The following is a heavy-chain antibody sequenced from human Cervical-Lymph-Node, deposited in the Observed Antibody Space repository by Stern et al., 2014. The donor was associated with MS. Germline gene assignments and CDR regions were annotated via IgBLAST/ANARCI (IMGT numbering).Heavy chain of an antibody. Sequence: QMQLVQSGAEATKPGSSVKVSCKASVGTFSKFPSSWVRQAPGQGLEWMGGIFPVFGTPTYAQEFRGRVTITADVSTSTVYMELSSLRSDDTAVYYCALSSETSDRWYSLGYDLWGQGTLVTVSS. CDR1: VGTFSKFP. J-gene: IGHJ5*02. V-gene: IGHV1-69*01. D-gene: IGHD6-13*01. CDR2: IFPVFGTP. CDR3: ALSSETSDRWYSLGYDL.